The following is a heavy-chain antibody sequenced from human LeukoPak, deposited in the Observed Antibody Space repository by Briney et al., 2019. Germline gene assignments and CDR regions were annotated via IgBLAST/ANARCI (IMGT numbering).Heavy chain of an antibody. CDR2: ISSSSSYI. CDR3: ARPDSDYLYYFDY. J-gene: IGHJ4*02. D-gene: IGHD4-11*01. V-gene: IGHV3-21*01. Sequence: GGSLRLSCAAWRFTLYSYSKHGVRQAPGKGLEWVSSISSSSSYIYYADSVKGRFTISRDNAKNSLYLQMNSLRAEDTALYYCARPDSDYLYYFDYWGQGTLVTVSS. CDR1: RFTLYSYS.